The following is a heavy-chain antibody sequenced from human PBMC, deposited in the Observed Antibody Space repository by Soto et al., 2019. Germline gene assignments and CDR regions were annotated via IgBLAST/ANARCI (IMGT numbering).Heavy chain of an antibody. V-gene: IGHV3-15*01. CDR2: IKSKTDGGTT. CDR3: TSLTAYPGILFPVY. J-gene: IGHJ4*02. CDR1: GFTFSNAW. Sequence: EVQLVESGVGVVKPGGSLRLSCAASGFTFSNAWMSWVRQAPGKGLEWVGRIKSKTDGGTTDYAAPVTGRITISRDDSKNTLFRQMTSLKTEDTAVYYCTSLTAYPGILFPVYWGQGTLVTVSS.